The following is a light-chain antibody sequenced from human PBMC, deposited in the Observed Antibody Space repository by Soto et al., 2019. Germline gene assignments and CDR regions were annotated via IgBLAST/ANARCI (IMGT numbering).Light chain of an antibody. CDR1: SSDVGGYNY. Sequence: QSALTHPRSVSWSPGHLVTIACTGTSSDVGGYNYVSWYQQHPGKAPKLMIYDVNKRPSGVPDRFSGSKSGNTASLTISGLKAEDEADYYCCSYAGSYTLVFGTGTKV. J-gene: IGLJ1*01. V-gene: IGLV2-11*01. CDR2: DVN. CDR3: CSYAGSYTLV.